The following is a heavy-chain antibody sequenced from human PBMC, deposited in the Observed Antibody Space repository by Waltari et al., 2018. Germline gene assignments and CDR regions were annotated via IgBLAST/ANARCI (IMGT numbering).Heavy chain of an antibody. J-gene: IGHJ4*02. Sequence: QVQLQQWGAGLLKPSETLSLTCAVYGGSFSGYYWSWIRQPPGKGLEWIGEINHSGSTNYNPSLKSRVTISVDTSKNQFSLKLSSVTAADTAVYYCARGNGGIAARADYWGQGTLVTVSS. CDR1: GGSFSGYY. D-gene: IGHD6-6*01. V-gene: IGHV4-34*01. CDR3: ARGNGGIAARADY. CDR2: INHSGST.